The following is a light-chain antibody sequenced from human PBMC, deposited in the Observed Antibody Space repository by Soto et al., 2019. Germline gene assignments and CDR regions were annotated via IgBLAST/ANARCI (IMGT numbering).Light chain of an antibody. CDR3: SSYTGSNTLV. CDR2: DVT. Sequence: QSALTQPASVSGSPGQSITISCTGTSSDVGSYNFVSWYQQHPGKAPKLMIYDVTNRPSGVSSRFSGSKSGNTASRAISGLQAEDEADYHCSSYTGSNTLVFGGGTKVTVL. V-gene: IGLV2-14*03. J-gene: IGLJ2*01. CDR1: SSDVGSYNF.